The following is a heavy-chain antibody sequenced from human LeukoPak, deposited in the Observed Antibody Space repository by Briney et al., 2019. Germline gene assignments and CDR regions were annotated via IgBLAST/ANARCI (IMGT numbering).Heavy chain of an antibody. CDR2: VYHSGST. D-gene: IGHD3-22*01. V-gene: IGHV4-38-2*02. CDR1: GSSISSGYY. J-gene: IGHJ4*02. CDR3: AKDGRMFYYDSSGYYHDY. Sequence: SETLSLTCTVSGSSISSGYYWGWVRQPPGKGLEWIGSVYHSGSTYYNPSLKSRITISVDTSKNQFSLKLSSVTAADTAVYYCAKDGRMFYYDSSGYYHDYWGQGTLVTVSS.